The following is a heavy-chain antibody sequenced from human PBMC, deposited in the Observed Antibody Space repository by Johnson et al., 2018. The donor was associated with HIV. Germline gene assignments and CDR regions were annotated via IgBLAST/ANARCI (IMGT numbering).Heavy chain of an antibody. D-gene: IGHD5-18*01. CDR1: GFTFSDYY. CDR3: ARYRVRTARDGDEGFDI. V-gene: IGHV3-11*04. J-gene: IGHJ3*02. Sequence: QVQLVESGGGLVKPGGSLRLSCAASGFTFSDYYMNWIRQAPGKGLEWISYISSSGGTIYPADSVKGRFTISRDNAKNSLYLQLDSPRAEDTAVYYCARYRVRTARDGDEGFDIWGQGTMVTVSS. CDR2: ISSSGGTI.